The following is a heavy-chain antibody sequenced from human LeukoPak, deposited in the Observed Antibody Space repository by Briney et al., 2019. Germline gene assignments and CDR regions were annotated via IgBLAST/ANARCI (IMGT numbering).Heavy chain of an antibody. D-gene: IGHD5-24*01. V-gene: IGHV3-23*01. CDR1: GFTFSSYA. CDR2: ISGSGGST. J-gene: IGHJ4*02. CDR3: AKDATRNGYLPRYYFDY. Sequence: GGSLRLSCAASGFTFSSYAMSWVRQAPGKGLEWVSAISGSGGSTYYADSVKGRFTISRDNPKNTLYLQMNSLRAEDTAVYYCAKDATRNGYLPRYYFDYWGQGTLVTVSS.